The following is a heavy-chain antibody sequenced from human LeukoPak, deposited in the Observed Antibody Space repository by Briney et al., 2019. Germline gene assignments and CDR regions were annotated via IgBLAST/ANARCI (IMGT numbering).Heavy chain of an antibody. J-gene: IGHJ4*02. D-gene: IGHD3-22*01. V-gene: IGHV3-21*01. CDR1: GFSFSAYN. CDR2: ISPSGDHR. Sequence: GWSLRLSCAASGFSFSAYNINWVRQAPGKGLEWVSCISPSGDHRYYADSVRGRFTISRDNAKNSVYLQMNSLRAEDTAVYYCARDAAYFDSSGYYPDPLDYWGQGTLVSVSS. CDR3: ARDAAYFDSSGYYPDPLDY.